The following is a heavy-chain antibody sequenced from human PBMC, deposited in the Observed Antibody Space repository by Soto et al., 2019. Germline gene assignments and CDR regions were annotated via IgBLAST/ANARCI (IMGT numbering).Heavy chain of an antibody. V-gene: IGHV3-9*01. J-gene: IGHJ6*02. CDR2: ISWNSGSI. D-gene: IGHD6-13*01. CDR3: AEDILLYSSRTYGMEV. Sequence: EVQLVESGGGLVQPGRSLRLSCAASGFTFDDYAMHWVRQAPGKGLEWVSGISWNSGSIGYADSVKGRFTISRDNAKESLYLRMNSLRAEDTALYYCAEDILLYSSRTYGMEVWGQGTTVTVSS. CDR1: GFTFDDYA.